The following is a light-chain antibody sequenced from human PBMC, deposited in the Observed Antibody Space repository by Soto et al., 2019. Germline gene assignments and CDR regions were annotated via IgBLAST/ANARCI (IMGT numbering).Light chain of an antibody. V-gene: IGLV1-40*01. Sequence: QSVLTQPPSVSGAPGQRVTISCTGSSSNIGAGYDVHWYQHLPGTAPKLLIYGNNNRPSGVPDRFSGSKSGTSASLAITGLQAEDEANYYCQSYDSSLFVVFGGGTKLTVL. J-gene: IGLJ2*01. CDR2: GNN. CDR1: SSNIGAGYD. CDR3: QSYDSSLFVV.